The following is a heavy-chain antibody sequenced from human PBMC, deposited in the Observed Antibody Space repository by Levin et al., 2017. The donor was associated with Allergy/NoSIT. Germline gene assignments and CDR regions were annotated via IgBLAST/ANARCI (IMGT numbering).Heavy chain of an antibody. Sequence: SQTLSLTCTVSGGSIGDTSYFWGWIRQPPGKGLEWIGSIYYSGSTYYNPTLKSRVTISVDTSKNQFSLRLSSVTAADTAVYYCARPTGNDDDYWGQGTLVTVSS. CDR1: GGSIGDTSYF. CDR2: IYYSGST. J-gene: IGHJ4*02. CDR3: ARPTGNDDDY. D-gene: IGHD2-8*02. V-gene: IGHV4-39*01.